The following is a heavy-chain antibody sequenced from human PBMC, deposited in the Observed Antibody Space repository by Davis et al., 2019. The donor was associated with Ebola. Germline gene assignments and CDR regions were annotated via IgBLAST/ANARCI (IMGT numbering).Heavy chain of an antibody. Sequence: PGGSLRLSCTVSGGSISSYYWSWIRQPPGKGLEWIGYIYYSGSTNYNPSLKSRVTISVDTSKNQFSLKLSSVAAADTAVYYCARDAHPFGELRWFDPWGQGTLVTVSS. V-gene: IGHV4-59*01. CDR1: GGSISSYY. CDR2: IYYSGST. CDR3: ARDAHPFGELRWFDP. J-gene: IGHJ5*02. D-gene: IGHD3-10*01.